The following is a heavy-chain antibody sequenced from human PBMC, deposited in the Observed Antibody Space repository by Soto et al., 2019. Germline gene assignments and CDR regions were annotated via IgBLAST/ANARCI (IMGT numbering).Heavy chain of an antibody. CDR1: GYTFTSHD. J-gene: IGHJ3*02. Sequence: ASVKVSCKASGYTFTSHDITWVRQAPGQGLEWMGWISAYNGNTNYAQKLQGRVTMTTDTSTSTAYMELRSLRSDDTAVYYCAGRRGSGWYLGAFDIWGQGTMVTVSS. CDR3: AGRRGSGWYLGAFDI. CDR2: ISAYNGNT. D-gene: IGHD6-19*01. V-gene: IGHV1-18*01.